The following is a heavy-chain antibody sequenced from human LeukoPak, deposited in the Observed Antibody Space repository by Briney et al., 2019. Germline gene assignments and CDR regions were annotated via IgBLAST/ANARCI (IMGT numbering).Heavy chain of an antibody. D-gene: IGHD6-13*01. CDR1: GFTFSSYA. CDR3: ARSAAGTNFDY. CDR2: ISYDGSNK. Sequence: GGSLRLSCAASGFTFSSYAMHWVRQAPGKGLEWVAVISYDGSNKYYADSVKGRFTISRDNSKNALYLQMNSLRAEDTAVCYCARSAAGTNFDYWGQGTLVTVSS. J-gene: IGHJ4*02. V-gene: IGHV3-30-3*01.